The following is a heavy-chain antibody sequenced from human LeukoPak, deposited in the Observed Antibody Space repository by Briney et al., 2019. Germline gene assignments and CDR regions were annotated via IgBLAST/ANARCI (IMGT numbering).Heavy chain of an antibody. V-gene: IGHV4-34*01. Sequence: SETLSLTCAVYGGSFSGYYWSWIRQPPGKGLDWIGSIYYSGSTYYNPSLKSRVTISVDTSKNQFSLKLSSVTAADTAVYYCARGPRVGATCAFDIWGQGTMVTVSS. D-gene: IGHD1-26*01. CDR2: IYYSGST. CDR1: GGSFSGYY. CDR3: ARGPRVGATCAFDI. J-gene: IGHJ3*02.